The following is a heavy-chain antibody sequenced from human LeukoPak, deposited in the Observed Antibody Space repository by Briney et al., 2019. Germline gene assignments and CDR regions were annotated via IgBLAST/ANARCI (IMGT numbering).Heavy chain of an antibody. D-gene: IGHD4-23*01. Sequence: SETLSLTCTVSGGSISSYYWSWIRQPPGKGLEWIGYIYYSGSTNYNPSLKSRVTISVDTSKNQFSLKLSSVTAADTAVYYCARERVYDYGGKGWFDPWGQGTLVTVSS. V-gene: IGHV4-59*01. CDR1: GGSISSYY. CDR3: ARERVYDYGGKGWFDP. CDR2: IYYSGST. J-gene: IGHJ5*02.